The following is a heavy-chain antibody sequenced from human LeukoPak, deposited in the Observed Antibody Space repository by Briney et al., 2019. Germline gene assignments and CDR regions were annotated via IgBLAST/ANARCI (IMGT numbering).Heavy chain of an antibody. CDR2: IYHSGRT. Sequence: SETLSLTCGVSGGSIINNNWWSWVRRPPGKGLEWVGEIYHSGRTNYNPSLKSRVTLLIDKSKNQFSLKLTSVTAADTAVYFCAREVGIVADGTGDNFFDPWGQGTLVTVSS. J-gene: IGHJ5*02. CDR3: AREVGIVADGTGDNFFDP. V-gene: IGHV4-4*02. CDR1: GGSIINNNW. D-gene: IGHD6-13*01.